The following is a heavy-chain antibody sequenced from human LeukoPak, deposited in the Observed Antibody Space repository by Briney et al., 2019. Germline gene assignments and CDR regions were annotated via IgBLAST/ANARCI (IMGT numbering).Heavy chain of an antibody. CDR3: ARGEYYYDSSGYYYLVAFDI. D-gene: IGHD3-22*01. J-gene: IGHJ3*02. CDR2: IYHSGST. Sequence: SQTLSLTCAVSGGSISSGGYSWSWIRQPPGKGLEWIGYIYHSGSTYYNPSLKSRVTISVDRSKNQFSLKLSSVTAADTAVYYCARGEYYYDSSGYYYLVAFDIWSQGTMVTVSS. CDR1: GGSISSGGYS. V-gene: IGHV4-30-2*01.